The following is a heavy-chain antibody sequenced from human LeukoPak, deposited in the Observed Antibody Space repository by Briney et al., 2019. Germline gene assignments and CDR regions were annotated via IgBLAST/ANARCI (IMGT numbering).Heavy chain of an antibody. J-gene: IGHJ4*02. CDR2: IYSGGST. CDR1: GFTVSSNY. Sequence: GGSLRLSCAVSGFTVSSNYMRWVRQPPGKGLECVSIIYSGGSTYYADSVKGRFTISRDNYKNTLYLQMNSLRAEDTAVYYCARVGYTGTWYSSPPFDYWGQGTLVTVSS. D-gene: IGHD6-13*01. V-gene: IGHV3-66*01. CDR3: ARVGYTGTWYSSPPFDY.